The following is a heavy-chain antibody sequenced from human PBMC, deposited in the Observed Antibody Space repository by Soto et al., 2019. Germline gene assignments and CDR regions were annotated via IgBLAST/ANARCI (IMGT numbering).Heavy chain of an antibody. CDR2: INGDGSST. V-gene: IGHV3-74*01. CDR1: GFTLSHYY. CDR3: ARGGVPAALDM. D-gene: IGHD3-10*01. Sequence: EVQLVESGGGLVQPGGSLRLSCVVSGFTLSHYYMHWARQAPGKGLVWVSHINGDGSSTNYADSVRGRFTISRDNAKNTLYLQMNSLRAEDTGVYYCARGGVPAALDMCGEGTMVPVSS. J-gene: IGHJ3*02.